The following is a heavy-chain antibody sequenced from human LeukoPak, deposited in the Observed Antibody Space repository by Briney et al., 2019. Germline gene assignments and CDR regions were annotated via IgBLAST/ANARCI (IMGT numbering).Heavy chain of an antibody. Sequence: PSETLSLTCAVHGGSFSGYYWSWIRQPPGKGLEWIGEINHSGSTNYNPSLKSRVTISVDTSKNQFSLKLSSVTAADTAVYYCARSGGTSARVNAFDIWGQGTMVTVSS. CDR2: INHSGST. CDR1: GGSFSGYY. J-gene: IGHJ3*02. V-gene: IGHV4-34*01. D-gene: IGHD2-15*01. CDR3: ARSGGTSARVNAFDI.